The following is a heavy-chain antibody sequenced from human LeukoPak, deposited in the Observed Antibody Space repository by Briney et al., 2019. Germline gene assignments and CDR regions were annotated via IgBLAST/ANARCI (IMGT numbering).Heavy chain of an antibody. V-gene: IGHV3-30*03. CDR2: ISYDGSNK. CDR3: ARDRSHVVESRGVDY. Sequence: GGSLRLSCAASGFTFSSYGMHWVRQAPGKGLEWVAVISYDGSNKYYADSVKGRFTISRDNSRNTLSLQMNSLRAEDTAVYYCARDRSHVVESRGVDYWGQGTLVTVSS. D-gene: IGHD2-21*01. CDR1: GFTFSSYG. J-gene: IGHJ4*02.